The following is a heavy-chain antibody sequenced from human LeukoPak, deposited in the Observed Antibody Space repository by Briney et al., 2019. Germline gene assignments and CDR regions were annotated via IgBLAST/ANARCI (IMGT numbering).Heavy chain of an antibody. D-gene: IGHD3-22*01. CDR3: ASYYYDSSAPKYFDY. J-gene: IGHJ4*02. V-gene: IGHV3-23*01. Sequence: GGSLRLSCAASGFAFSTYVMNWVRQAPGKGLEWVSTIGGTGNNIYYVDSVKGRFTISRDNSKNTVYLQMNSLRAEDTAVYYCASYYYDSSAPKYFDYWGQGTLVTVSS. CDR1: GFAFSTYV. CDR2: IGGTGNNI.